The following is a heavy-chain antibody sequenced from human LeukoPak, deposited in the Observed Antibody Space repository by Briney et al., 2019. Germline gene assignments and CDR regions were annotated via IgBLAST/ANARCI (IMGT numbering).Heavy chain of an antibody. CDR3: AHRPRLAPAALYFDY. J-gene: IGHJ4*02. CDR1: GFSLSTSGVG. V-gene: IGHV2-5*02. Sequence: SGPTLVNPTQTLTLTCTFSGFSLSTSGVGVGWIRQTPVKALEWLALIYWDDDKRYNPSLKSRLTITKDTSKNQVILTMTNMDPVDTATYYCAHRPRLAPAALYFDYWGQGTLVTVSS. D-gene: IGHD2-2*01. CDR2: IYWDDDK.